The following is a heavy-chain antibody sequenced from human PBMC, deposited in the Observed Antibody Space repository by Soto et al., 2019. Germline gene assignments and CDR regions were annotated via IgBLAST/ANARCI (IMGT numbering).Heavy chain of an antibody. CDR3: ARRIVVVPSIMGGFDY. V-gene: IGHV3-11*01. D-gene: IGHD2-2*01. CDR2: ISSSGSTI. CDR1: GFTFSDYY. J-gene: IGHJ4*02. Sequence: GGSLRLSCAASGFTFSDYYMSWIRQAPGKGLEWVSYISSSGSTIYYADSVKGRFTISRDNAKNSLSLQMNSLRVEDSAVYYCARRIVVVPSIMGGFDYWGQGTLVTVSS.